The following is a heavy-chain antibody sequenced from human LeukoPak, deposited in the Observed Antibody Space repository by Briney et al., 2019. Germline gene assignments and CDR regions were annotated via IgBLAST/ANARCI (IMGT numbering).Heavy chain of an antibody. J-gene: IGHJ4*02. Sequence: SQTLSLTCTVSGGSISSGSYYWSWIRQPAGKGLEWIGRIYTSGSTNYNPSLKSRVTISVDTSKNQFSLKLSSVTAADTAVYYCARGHRTYYYDSSGYYVYWGQGTLVTVSS. D-gene: IGHD3-22*01. V-gene: IGHV4-61*02. CDR3: ARGHRTYYYDSSGYYVY. CDR1: GGSISSGSYY. CDR2: IYTSGST.